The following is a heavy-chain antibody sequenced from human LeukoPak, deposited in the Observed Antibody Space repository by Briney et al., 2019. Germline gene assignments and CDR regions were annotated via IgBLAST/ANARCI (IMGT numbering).Heavy chain of an antibody. J-gene: IGHJ4*02. D-gene: IGHD6-13*01. CDR3: AKDQGYSSSWPFDY. CDR2: ISGSGGST. Sequence: GGSLRLSCAASGFTFSSYAMSWVRQAPGKGLEWVSAISGSGGSTYYADSVKGRFTISRVNSKNTLYLQMNSLRAEDTAVYYCAKDQGYSSSWPFDYWGQGTLVTVSS. V-gene: IGHV3-23*01. CDR1: GFTFSSYA.